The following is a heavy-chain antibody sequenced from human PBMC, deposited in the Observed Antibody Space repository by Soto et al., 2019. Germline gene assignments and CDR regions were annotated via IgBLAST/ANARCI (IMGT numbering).Heavy chain of an antibody. CDR1: GFTFSSYS. CDR2: ISSSSSTI. D-gene: IGHD3-10*01. Sequence: PGGSLRLSCAASGFTFSSYSMNWVRQAPGKGLEWVSYISSSSSTIYYADSVKGRFTISRDNAKNSLYLQMNSLRDEDTAVYYCARDLPYGSGSWGSSYGMDVWGQGTTVTVSS. CDR3: ARDLPYGSGSWGSSYGMDV. V-gene: IGHV3-48*02. J-gene: IGHJ6*02.